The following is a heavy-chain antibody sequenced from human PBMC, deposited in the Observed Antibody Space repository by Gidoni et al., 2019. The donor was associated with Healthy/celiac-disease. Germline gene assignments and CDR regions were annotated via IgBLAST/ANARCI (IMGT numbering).Heavy chain of an antibody. CDR1: GFPFSSYW. CDR3: ARALDSSGYYWYFDL. D-gene: IGHD3-22*01. CDR2: IKQDGSEK. Sequence: EVQLVESGGGLVQPGVSLRLSCAASGFPFSSYWMSWVRQAPGKGLEWVANIKQDGSEKYYVDAVKGRFTISRDNAKNSLYLQMNSLRAEDTAVYYCARALDSSGYYWYFDLWGRGTLVTVSS. V-gene: IGHV3-7*05. J-gene: IGHJ2*01.